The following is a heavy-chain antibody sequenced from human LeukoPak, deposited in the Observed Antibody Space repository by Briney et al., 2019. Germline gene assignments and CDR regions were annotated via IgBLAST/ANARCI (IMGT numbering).Heavy chain of an antibody. Sequence: SGGSLRLSCAASGFTYSTYSLTWVRQAPGKGLEGVSYISTGATYIYYADSVKGRFTIYRDDAKNSLYLQMNSLRAEDTAVYYCGRALDVGVPAAIRPLGYWGQGSMVTVSS. V-gene: IGHV3-21*01. J-gene: IGHJ4*02. CDR3: GRALDVGVPAAIRPLGY. D-gene: IGHD2-2*01. CDR1: GFTYSTYS. CDR2: ISTGATYI.